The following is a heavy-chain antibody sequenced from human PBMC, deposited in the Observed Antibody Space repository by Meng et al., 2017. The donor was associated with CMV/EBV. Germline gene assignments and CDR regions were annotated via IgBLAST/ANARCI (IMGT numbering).Heavy chain of an antibody. CDR1: ISSSSYY. Sequence: ISSSSYYWGWLRQPPGKGLEWIGSIYYSGGTYYNPSLKSRVTISVDTSKNQFSLKLSSVTAADTAVYYCASPPINYYDSSGYYFFDYWGQGTLVTVSS. CDR2: IYYSGGT. V-gene: IGHV4-39*01. D-gene: IGHD3-22*01. J-gene: IGHJ4*02. CDR3: ASPPINYYDSSGYYFFDY.